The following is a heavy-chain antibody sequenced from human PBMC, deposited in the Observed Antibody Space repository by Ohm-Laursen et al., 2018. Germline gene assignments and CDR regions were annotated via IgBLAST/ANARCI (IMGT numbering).Heavy chain of an antibody. J-gene: IGHJ1*01. D-gene: IGHD1-26*01. CDR1: GFTFSDYY. CDR3: AIEVRGPVH. CDR2: INPDGSQK. V-gene: IGHV3-7*01. Sequence: LSLTCAASGFTFSDYYMSWIRQAPGKGLELVANINPDGSQKYYVDSVRGRFTISRDNTKHSLYLQMNSLRVEDTAVYYCAIEVRGPVHWGQGTLVTVSS.